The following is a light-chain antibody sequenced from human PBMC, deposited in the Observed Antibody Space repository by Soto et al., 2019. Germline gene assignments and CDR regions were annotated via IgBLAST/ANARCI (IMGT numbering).Light chain of an antibody. CDR1: SSKIGSNT. CDR3: AAWDDSLNGLVV. V-gene: IGLV1-44*01. CDR2: GNN. Sequence: QAVVTQPPSASGTPGQRVTISCSGSSSKIGSNTVNWYQQLPGTAPKLLIYGNNQRPSGVPDRFSGSRSGTSASLAISGLQSEDEADYYCAAWDDSLNGLVVFGGGTKLTVL. J-gene: IGLJ2*01.